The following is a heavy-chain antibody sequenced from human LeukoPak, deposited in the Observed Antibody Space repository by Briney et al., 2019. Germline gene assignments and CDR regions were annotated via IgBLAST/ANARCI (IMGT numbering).Heavy chain of an antibody. D-gene: IGHD2-15*01. Sequence: ETLSLTCAVSGGSISSSNWWSWVRQAPGKGLEWVANIKQDGSEKYYVDSVKGRFTISRDNAKNSLYLQMNSLRAEDTAVYYCARVVVVVAATHDAFDIWGQGTMVTVSS. V-gene: IGHV3-7*01. CDR2: IKQDGSEK. J-gene: IGHJ3*02. CDR3: ARVVVVVAATHDAFDI. CDR1: GGSISSSNW.